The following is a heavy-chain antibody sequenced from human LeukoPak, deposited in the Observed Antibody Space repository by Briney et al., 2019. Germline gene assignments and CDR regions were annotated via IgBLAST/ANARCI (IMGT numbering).Heavy chain of an antibody. CDR2: ISGSGGST. CDR3: AKGHIVVVTAIRGGIDY. V-gene: IGHV3-23*01. CDR1: GFTFSSYA. Sequence: PGGSLRLSCAASGFTFSSYAMSWVRQAPGKGLEWVSAISGSGGSTYYADSVKGRFTISRDNSKNTLYLQMNSLRAEDTAVYYCAKGHIVVVTAIRGGIDYWGQGTLDTVSS. J-gene: IGHJ4*02. D-gene: IGHD2-21*02.